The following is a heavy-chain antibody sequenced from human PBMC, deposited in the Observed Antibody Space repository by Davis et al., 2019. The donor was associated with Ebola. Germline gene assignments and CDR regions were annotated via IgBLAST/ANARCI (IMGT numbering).Heavy chain of an antibody. J-gene: IGHJ6*02. Sequence: GESLKISCAASGFTFSSYGMHWVRQAPGKGLEWVAVISYDGSNKYYADSVKGRFTISRDNSKNTLYLQMNSLRTEDTAVYYCAKGTGNYYYYRMDSWGQGTTVTVSS. CDR1: GFTFSSYG. V-gene: IGHV3-30*18. CDR3: AKGTGNYYYYRMDS. CDR2: ISYDGSNK. D-gene: IGHD3-10*01.